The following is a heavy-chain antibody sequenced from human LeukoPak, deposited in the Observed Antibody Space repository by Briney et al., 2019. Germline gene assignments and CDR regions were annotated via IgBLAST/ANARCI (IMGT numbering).Heavy chain of an antibody. CDR1: GYSFASYW. J-gene: IGHJ6*02. D-gene: IGHD6-19*01. CDR3: ARLDSSGWYYYYGMDV. Sequence: GESLKISCKGSGYSFASYWIGWVRQMPGKGLEWMGIIYPGDSDTRYSPSFQGQVTISADKSISTAYLQWSGLKASDTAMYYCARLDSSGWYYYYGMDVWGQGTTVTVSS. V-gene: IGHV5-51*01. CDR2: IYPGDSDT.